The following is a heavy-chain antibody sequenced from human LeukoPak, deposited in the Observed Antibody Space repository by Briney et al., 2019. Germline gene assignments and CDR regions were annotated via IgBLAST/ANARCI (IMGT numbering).Heavy chain of an antibody. V-gene: IGHV5-51*01. D-gene: IGHD3-10*01. CDR2: IYPGDSDT. CDR1: GYSFTSYW. CDR3: ARVIADNWFDP. J-gene: IGHJ5*02. Sequence: GQPLKISCTCSGYSFTSYWIGWVRQMPGKGLEWMGIIYPGDSDTRYSPSFQGQVTISADKSISTAYLQWSSLKASDTTMYYCARVIADNWFDPWGQGTLVTVSS.